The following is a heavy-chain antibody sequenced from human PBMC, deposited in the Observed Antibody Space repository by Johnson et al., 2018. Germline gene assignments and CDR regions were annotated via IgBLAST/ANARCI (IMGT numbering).Heavy chain of an antibody. CDR1: GFTFSSYG. V-gene: IGHV3-33*06. CDR3: AKDRRSGSSNVQH. Sequence: QVQLVQSGGGVVQPGRSLRLSCAASGFTFSSYGMHWVRQAPGKGLEWVAVIWYDGSNKYYADSVKGRFTISRDNSKNTLYLQMNSLRAEDTAVYYCAKDRRSGSSNVQHWGQGTLVTVSS. CDR2: IWYDGSNK. J-gene: IGHJ1*01. D-gene: IGHD3-10*01.